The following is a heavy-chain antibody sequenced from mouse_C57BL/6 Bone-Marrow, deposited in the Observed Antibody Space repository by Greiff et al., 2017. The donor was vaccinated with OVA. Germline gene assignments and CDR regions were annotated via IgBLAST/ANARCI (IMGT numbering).Heavy chain of an antibody. J-gene: IGHJ4*01. Sequence: VQRVESGPGLVAPSQSLSITCTVSGFSLTSYGLHWVRQPPGKGLEWLVVIWSDGSTTYNSALKSRLSISKDNSKSQVFLKMNSLQTDDTAMYYCARHERITTVVATGAMDYWGQGTSVTVSS. CDR1: GFSLTSYG. CDR3: ARHERITTVVATGAMDY. D-gene: IGHD1-1*01. CDR2: IWSDGST. V-gene: IGHV2-6-1*01.